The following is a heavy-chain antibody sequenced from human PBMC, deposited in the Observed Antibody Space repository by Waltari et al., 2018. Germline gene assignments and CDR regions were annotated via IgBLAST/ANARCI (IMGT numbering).Heavy chain of an antibody. CDR3: ARDRGVGITIFGVVTQAYGMDV. CDR1: GYTFTSYG. D-gene: IGHD3-3*01. V-gene: IGHV1-18*01. CDR2: ISAYNGNT. J-gene: IGHJ6*02. Sequence: QVQLVQSGAEVKKPGASVKVSCKASGYTFTSYGISWVRQAPGQGLEWMGWISAYNGNTNYAQKLQGRVTMTTDTYTSTAYMELRSLGSDDTAVYYCARDRGVGITIFGVVTQAYGMDVWGQGTTVTVSS.